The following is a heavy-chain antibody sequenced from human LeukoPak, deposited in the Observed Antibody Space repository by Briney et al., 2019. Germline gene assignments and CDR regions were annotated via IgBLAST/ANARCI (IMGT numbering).Heavy chain of an antibody. V-gene: IGHV3-21*01. D-gene: IGHD6-19*01. CDR2: ISSSSSYI. CDR3: AREEERGSGWYSIDY. Sequence: GGSLRLSCAASGFTFSSYSMNWVRQAPGKGLEWVSSISSSSSYIYYADSVKGRFTISRDNAKNSLYLQMNSLRAEDTAVYYCAREEERGSGWYSIDYWGQGALVTVSS. CDR1: GFTFSSYS. J-gene: IGHJ4*02.